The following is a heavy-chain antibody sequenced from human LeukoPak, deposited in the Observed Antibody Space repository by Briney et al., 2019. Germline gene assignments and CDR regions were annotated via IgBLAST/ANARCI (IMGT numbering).Heavy chain of an antibody. Sequence: SETLSLTCTVSGGSISSSSYYWGWIRQPPGKGLEWIGSIYYSGSTYYNPSLKSRVTISVDTSKNQFSLKLSSVTAADTAVYYCARCSSWYNWFDPWGQGTLVTVSS. J-gene: IGHJ5*02. V-gene: IGHV4-39*01. CDR1: GGSISSSSYY. CDR2: IYYSGST. CDR3: ARCSSWYNWFDP. D-gene: IGHD6-13*01.